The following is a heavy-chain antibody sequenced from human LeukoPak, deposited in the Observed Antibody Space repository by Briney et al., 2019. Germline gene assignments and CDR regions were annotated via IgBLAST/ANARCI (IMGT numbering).Heavy chain of an antibody. CDR1: GPTVTNFW. CDR2: IFPGDSET. J-gene: IGHJ4*02. V-gene: IGHV5-51*01. CDR3: ARLDGDYDILTGYLYYFDY. D-gene: IGHD3-9*01. Sequence: GESLKISCQVSGPTVTNFWITWVRQMPGKGLEWMGIIFPGDSETRYSPSLQGQVTISADKSISTAYLQWSSLKASDTAMYYCARLDGDYDILTGYLYYFDYWGQGTLVTVSS.